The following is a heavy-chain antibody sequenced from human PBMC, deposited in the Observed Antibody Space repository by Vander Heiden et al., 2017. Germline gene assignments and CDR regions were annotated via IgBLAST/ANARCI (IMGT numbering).Heavy chain of an antibody. CDR1: GFTFSGYW. Sequence: EVQLVESGGGLVQPGGSLRLSWAASGFTFSGYWMSWVRQAPGKGLEWVANIKQDGSEKYYVDSVKGRFTISRDNAKNSLYLQMNSLRAEDTAVYYCAREISSSWYYYGMDVWGQGTTVTVSS. V-gene: IGHV3-7*01. J-gene: IGHJ6*02. CDR3: AREISSSWYYYGMDV. CDR2: IKQDGSEK. D-gene: IGHD6-13*01.